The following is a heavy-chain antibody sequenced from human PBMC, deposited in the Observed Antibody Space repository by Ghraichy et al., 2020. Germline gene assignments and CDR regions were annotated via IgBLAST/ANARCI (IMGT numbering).Heavy chain of an antibody. D-gene: IGHD3-9*01. CDR1: GFTFDDYA. CDR2: ISWNSGSV. Sequence: SLNISCAASGFTFDDYAMHWVRQAPGKGLEWVSGISWNSGSVDFADSVRGRVTISRENAKNSLYLQMNSLRAEDTGLYYCAKGLNYDILTGYYDYWGQGTLVTVSS. J-gene: IGHJ4*02. V-gene: IGHV3-9*01. CDR3: AKGLNYDILTGYYDY.